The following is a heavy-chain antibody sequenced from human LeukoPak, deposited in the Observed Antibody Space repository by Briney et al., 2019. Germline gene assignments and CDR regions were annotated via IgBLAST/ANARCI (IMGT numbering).Heavy chain of an antibody. CDR1: GYTFTSCG. CDR3: ARGIDSLAYCGGDCYSGIDY. V-gene: IGHV1-18*01. J-gene: IGHJ4*02. Sequence: EASVKVSCKASGYTFTSCGISWVRQAPGQGLEWMGWISAYNGNTNYAQKLQGRVTMTTDTSTSTAYMELRSLRSDDTAVYYCARGIDSLAYCGGDCYSGIDYWGQGTLVTVSS. D-gene: IGHD2-21*02. CDR2: ISAYNGNT.